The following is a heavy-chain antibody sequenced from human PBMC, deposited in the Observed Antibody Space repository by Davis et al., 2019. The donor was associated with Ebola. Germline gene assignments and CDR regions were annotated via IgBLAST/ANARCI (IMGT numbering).Heavy chain of an antibody. CDR2: INPNSGAS. V-gene: IGHV1-2*02. Sequence: ASVKVSCKASGYNFAIYNIHWVRQARGQGLEWTGWINPNSGASGFTQKFQGRLTMTSDTSISTAYMDLGSLQSGDTAVYYCATQMGRIAPRPAFNIWGQGTLVSVSS. D-gene: IGHD5-24*01. CDR1: GYNFAIYN. J-gene: IGHJ3*02. CDR3: ATQMGRIAPRPAFNI.